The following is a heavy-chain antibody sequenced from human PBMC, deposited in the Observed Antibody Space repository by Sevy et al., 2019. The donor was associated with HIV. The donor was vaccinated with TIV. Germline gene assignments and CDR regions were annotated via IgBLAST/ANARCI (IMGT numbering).Heavy chain of an antibody. Sequence: GGSLRLSCAASGFTFSRNYMSWVRQAPGKGLEWVSVIYSGGSTYYADSVKGRFTISRDNSKNTLYLQMNSLRAEDTAVYYCARDTAMGYFDYWGQGTLVTVSS. CDR3: ARDTAMGYFDY. CDR1: GFTFSRNY. D-gene: IGHD5-18*01. J-gene: IGHJ4*02. CDR2: IYSGGST. V-gene: IGHV3-53*01.